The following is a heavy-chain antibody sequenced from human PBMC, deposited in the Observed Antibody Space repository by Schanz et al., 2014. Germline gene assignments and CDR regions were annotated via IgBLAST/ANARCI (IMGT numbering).Heavy chain of an antibody. J-gene: IGHJ5*02. V-gene: IGHV1-2*02. D-gene: IGHD3-10*01. CDR1: GYTFTGYY. Sequence: QVQLVQSGAEVKKPGASVKVSCQTSGYTFTGYYLHWVRQIPTQGLEWVGWINPLNGGTNYAQKFQGRVTVTRDTSISTAYMELGSLRFDDTAVYYCAREGTIIRGLTGWFDPWGRGTLVTVSS. CDR2: INPLNGGT. CDR3: AREGTIIRGLTGWFDP.